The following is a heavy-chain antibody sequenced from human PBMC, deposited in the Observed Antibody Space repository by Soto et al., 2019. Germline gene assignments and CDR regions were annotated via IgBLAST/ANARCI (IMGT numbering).Heavy chain of an antibody. CDR2: AYYRSKWYN. Sequence: QTLSLTCAISGDSVSSNSAACNWIRQSPSRGLEWLGRAYYRSKWYNDYAVSVKSRITINPGTSKNQFSLQLNSVTPEDTAVYYCARDLDYYDSSLSDAFDIWGQGTMVTVSS. CDR1: GDSVSSNSAA. V-gene: IGHV6-1*01. J-gene: IGHJ3*02. D-gene: IGHD3-22*01. CDR3: ARDLDYYDSSLSDAFDI.